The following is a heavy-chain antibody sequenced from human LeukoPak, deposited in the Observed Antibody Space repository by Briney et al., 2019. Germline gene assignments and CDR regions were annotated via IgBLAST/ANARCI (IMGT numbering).Heavy chain of an antibody. J-gene: IGHJ6*02. CDR1: GYTFTSYG. CDR3: ARDRRIAVAGTISYYYYGMDV. D-gene: IGHD6-19*01. CDR2: ISAYNGNT. Sequence: GASVKVSCKASGYTFTSYGISWVRQAPGQGLEWMGWISAYNGNTNYAQKLQGRVTMTTDTSTSTAYMELRSLRSDDTAVYYCARDRRIAVAGTISYYYYGMDVWGQGTTVTVSS. V-gene: IGHV1-18*01.